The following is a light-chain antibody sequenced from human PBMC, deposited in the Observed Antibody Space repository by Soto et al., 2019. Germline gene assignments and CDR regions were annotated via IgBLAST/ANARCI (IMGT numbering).Light chain of an antibody. CDR1: QSVRNSY. V-gene: IGKV3-20*01. CDR2: GAS. J-gene: IGKJ4*01. CDR3: QRYGSALT. Sequence: ESVLTQSPGTLSLSPGERVALSCRASQSVRNSYLAWYQQKPGQPPRLLVYGASSRATGIPDRFSGSGSATDFTLTSSMLEPDDFAVYYCQRYGSALTFAGGTKVEMK.